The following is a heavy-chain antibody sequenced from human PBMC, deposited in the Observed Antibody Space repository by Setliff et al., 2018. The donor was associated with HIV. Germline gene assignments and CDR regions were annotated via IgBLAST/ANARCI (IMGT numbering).Heavy chain of an antibody. CDR1: GYTLTGNY. V-gene: IGHV1-2*02. CDR3: ARVLSVTMIRGAHGY. D-gene: IGHD3-10*01. CDR2: INPGSGDT. J-gene: IGHJ4*02. Sequence: ASVKVSCKTSGYTLTGNYIHWVRQAPGQGLEWMGWINPGSGDTNYAQKFQGRVTMTSDTSTRTVYMELSSLTSDDTAVYFCARVLSVTMIRGAHGYWGQGTLVTVSS.